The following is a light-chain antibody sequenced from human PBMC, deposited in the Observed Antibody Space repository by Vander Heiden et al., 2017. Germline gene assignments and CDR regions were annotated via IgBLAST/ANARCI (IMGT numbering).Light chain of an antibody. CDR3: QQYGSSPFT. J-gene: IGKJ3*01. CDR1: QRVSSSY. V-gene: IGKV3-20*01. CDR2: GAS. Sequence: ELVLTQSPGTLSLSPGERATLSCRASQRVSSSYLAWYQRKPGQGPRLLIYGASSRATGIPDRLRGSGSGTDFTLTISRLEPEDFAVYYCQQYGSSPFTFGPGTKVEIK.